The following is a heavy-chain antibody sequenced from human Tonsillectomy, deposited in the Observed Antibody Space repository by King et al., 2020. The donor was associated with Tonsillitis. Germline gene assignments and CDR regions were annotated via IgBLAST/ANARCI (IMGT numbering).Heavy chain of an antibody. V-gene: IGHV1-2*02. CDR2: INPGTGVT. Sequence: QLVQSGAEVEKPGASMKVSCKASGYTFTDYYMHWVRQAPGQGLEWMGWINPGTGVTDFAQKFQGRVTMTRDTSVSTAYMELSSLTSDDTAVYYCARKEYSTSLDYWGQGTLVTVSS. CDR1: GYTFTDYY. CDR3: ARKEYSTSLDY. J-gene: IGHJ4*02. D-gene: IGHD6-6*01.